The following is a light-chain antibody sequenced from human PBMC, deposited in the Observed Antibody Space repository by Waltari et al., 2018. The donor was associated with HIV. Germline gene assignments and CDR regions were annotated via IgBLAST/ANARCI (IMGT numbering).Light chain of an antibody. J-gene: IGKJ1*01. Sequence: DIQMTQSPSTLSASVGDSVIITCRASQSISSWLARYQQKPGKAPKLLIYKASTLKSGVASRFSGSGSGTEFTLTISSLQPDDFATYYCQQYNSYSRAFGQGTKVEI. CDR1: QSISSW. CDR3: QQYNSYSRA. CDR2: KAS. V-gene: IGKV1-5*03.